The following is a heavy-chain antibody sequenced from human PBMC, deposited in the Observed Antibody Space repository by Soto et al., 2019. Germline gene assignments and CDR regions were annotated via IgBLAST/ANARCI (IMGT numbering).Heavy chain of an antibody. CDR3: ARHRYSYGVYYFDY. V-gene: IGHV4-59*08. CDR1: GGSISSYY. CDR2: IYYSGST. Sequence: SETLSLTCTVSGGSISSYYWSWIRQPPGKGLEWIGYIYYSGSTDYNPSLKSRVTISVDTSKNQFSLKLSSVTAADTAVYYCARHRYSYGVYYFDYWGQGTLVTVSS. D-gene: IGHD5-18*01. J-gene: IGHJ4*02.